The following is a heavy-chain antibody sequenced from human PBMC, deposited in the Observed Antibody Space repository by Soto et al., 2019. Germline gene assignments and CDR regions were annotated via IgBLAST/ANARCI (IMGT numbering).Heavy chain of an antibody. CDR3: ARVGRLGYCSSTSCYKQIFAQIHGMDV. D-gene: IGHD2-2*02. J-gene: IGHJ6*02. CDR1: GGSFSGYY. CDR2: INHCGST. V-gene: IGHV4-34*01. Sequence: PSETLSLTCAVYGGSFSGYYWSWIRQPPGKGLEWIGEINHCGSTNYNPSLKSRVTISVDTSKNQFSLKLSSVTAADTAVYYCARVGRLGYCSSTSCYKQIFAQIHGMDVWGQGTTVTVSS.